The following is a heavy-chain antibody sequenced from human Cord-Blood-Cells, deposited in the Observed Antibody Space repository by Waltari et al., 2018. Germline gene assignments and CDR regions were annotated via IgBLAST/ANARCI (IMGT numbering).Heavy chain of an antibody. CDR2: FDPEDGET. V-gene: IGHV1-24*01. CDR1: GYTLTDLS. CDR3: ATRVSGVVVPAAMVGWFDP. D-gene: IGHD2-2*01. J-gene: IGHJ5*02. Sequence: QVQLVQSGAEVKKPGASVKVSCKVSGYTLTDLSMHWVRQAPGKGRGWMGGFDPEDGETIYEQKFQGRVTMTEDTSTDTAYMELSSLRSEDTAVYYCATRVSGVVVPAAMVGWFDPWGQGTLVTVSS.